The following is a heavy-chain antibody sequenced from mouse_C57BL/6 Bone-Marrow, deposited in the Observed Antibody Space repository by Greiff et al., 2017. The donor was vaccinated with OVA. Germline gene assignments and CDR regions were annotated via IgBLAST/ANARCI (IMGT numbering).Heavy chain of an antibody. CDR2: IYPGDGDT. CDR3: ARGGYHGSSPFDY. Sequence: VQLQQSGAELVKPGASVKISCKASGYAFSSYWMNWVKQRPGKGLEWIGQIYPGDGDTNYNGKFKGKATLTADKSSSTAYMQLSSLTSEDSAVYFCARGGYHGSSPFDYWGQGTTLTVSS. J-gene: IGHJ2*01. CDR1: GYAFSSYW. D-gene: IGHD1-1*01. V-gene: IGHV1-80*01.